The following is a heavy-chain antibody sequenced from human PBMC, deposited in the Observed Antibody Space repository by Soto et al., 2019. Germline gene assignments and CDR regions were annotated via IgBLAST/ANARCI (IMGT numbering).Heavy chain of an antibody. V-gene: IGHV1-69*12. D-gene: IGHD3-22*01. CDR1: GGTFSSYA. Sequence: QVQLVQSGAEVKKPGSSVKVSCKASGGTFSSYAISWVRQAPGQGLEWMGGIIPMFGTADYAQKFQGRVTXXAXXSTRTAYMELSSLRSEDTAVYYCASHYYDSSGYNYYCGMDVWGQGTTVTVSS. CDR3: ASHYYDSSGYNYYCGMDV. CDR2: IIPMFGTA. J-gene: IGHJ6*02.